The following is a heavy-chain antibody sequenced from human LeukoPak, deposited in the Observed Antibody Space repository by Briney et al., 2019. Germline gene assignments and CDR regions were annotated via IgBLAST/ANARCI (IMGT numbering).Heavy chain of an antibody. J-gene: IGHJ4*02. V-gene: IGHV4-59*08. CDR1: GGSISSCY. D-gene: IGHD2/OR15-2a*01. CDR2: IYYSGSS. Sequence: PSETLSLTCSVSGGSISSCYWSWIRQPPGKGLEWIGYIYYSGSSNYNPSLKSRVTISVDTSKNQFSLKLTSVTAADSAVYYRARLMNIATADYWGQGTLVTVSS. CDR3: ARLMNIATADY.